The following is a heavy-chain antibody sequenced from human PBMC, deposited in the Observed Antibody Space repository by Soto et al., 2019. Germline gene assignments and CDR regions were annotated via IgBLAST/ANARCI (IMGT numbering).Heavy chain of an antibody. D-gene: IGHD6-6*01. J-gene: IGHJ4*02. CDR2: IWYDGSNK. V-gene: IGHV3-33*01. CDR1: GFTFSSDG. CDR3: ARGSSSSSYASFDY. Sequence: QVQLVESGGGVVQPGRSLRLSCAAPGFTFSSDGMHWVRQAPGKGLEWMAVIWYDGSNKYYADSVKGRFTISRDNSKNTVYLQMNSLRAEDTAVYYCARGSSSSSYASFDYWGQGTLVTVSS.